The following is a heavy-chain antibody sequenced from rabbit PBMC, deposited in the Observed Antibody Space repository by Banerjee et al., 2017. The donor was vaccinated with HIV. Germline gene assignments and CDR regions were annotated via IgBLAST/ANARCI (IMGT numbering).Heavy chain of an antibody. V-gene: IGHV1S45*01. CDR1: GFSFSSSYY. J-gene: IGHJ4*01. CDR3: ARDLYAGYTGYGYAGFNL. Sequence: QEQLEESGGDLVKPEGSLTLTCTASGFSFSSSYYMCWVRQAPGKGLEWIACIVAGSSGDTYYANWAKGRFTISKTPSTTVTLQMASLTAADTATYFCARDLYAGYTGYGYAGFNLWGPGTLVTVS. CDR2: IVAGSSGDT. D-gene: IGHD6-1*01.